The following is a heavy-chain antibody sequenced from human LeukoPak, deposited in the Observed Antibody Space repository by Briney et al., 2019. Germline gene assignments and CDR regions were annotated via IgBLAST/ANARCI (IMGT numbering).Heavy chain of an antibody. D-gene: IGHD5-12*01. V-gene: IGHV3-74*01. CDR1: GFTFSSYW. Sequence: GGSLRLSCAASGFTFSSYWMHWVRQAPGKGLVWVSRINSDGSSTSYADSVKGRFTISRDNAKNTLYLQMNSLRAEDTAVYYCARAIVATILPTDYFDYWGQGTLVTVSS. J-gene: IGHJ4*02. CDR3: ARAIVATILPTDYFDY. CDR2: INSDGSST.